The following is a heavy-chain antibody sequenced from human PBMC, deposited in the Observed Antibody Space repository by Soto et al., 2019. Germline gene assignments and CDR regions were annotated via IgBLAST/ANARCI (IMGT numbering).Heavy chain of an antibody. CDR3: ARTYGTGSLTWLDP. J-gene: IGHJ5*02. D-gene: IGHD3-10*01. CDR2: ISSGSGNI. Sequence: GVNLRLSFAASAFLYTSYDMKWALQAPGKGLEWVSYISSGSGNILYADSVKGRFTISRDNAKNSLYLQMNSLRAEDTAVYYCARTYGTGSLTWLDPWGQGTLVTASS. V-gene: IGHV3-48*04. CDR1: AFLYTSYD.